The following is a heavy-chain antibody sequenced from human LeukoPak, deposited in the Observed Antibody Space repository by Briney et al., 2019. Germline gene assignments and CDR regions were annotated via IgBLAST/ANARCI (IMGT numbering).Heavy chain of an antibody. Sequence: PGGSLRLSCAASGFTFSSYSMNWVRQAPGKGLEWVSYISSSGSTIYYADSVKGRFTISRDNAKNSLYLQMNSLRAEDTAVYYCARDGYGNGPEFDYWGQGTLVTVSS. CDR1: GFTFSSYS. CDR3: ARDGYGNGPEFDY. V-gene: IGHV3-48*04. J-gene: IGHJ4*02. CDR2: ISSSGSTI. D-gene: IGHD2-8*01.